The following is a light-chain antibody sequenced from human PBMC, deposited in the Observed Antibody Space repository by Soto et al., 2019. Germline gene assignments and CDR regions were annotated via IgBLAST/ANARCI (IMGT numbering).Light chain of an antibody. Sequence: DIQMTQSPPTLSASVGDRVTITCRASQPISSCLAWYHQKPGKAPKLLIYDASNLESGVPSRFSGSGSGTAFTITISSLQPEAFGIYYCQQYENYWTFGQGTKVEIK. J-gene: IGKJ1*01. CDR1: QPISSC. CDR2: DAS. CDR3: QQYENYWT. V-gene: IGKV1-5*01.